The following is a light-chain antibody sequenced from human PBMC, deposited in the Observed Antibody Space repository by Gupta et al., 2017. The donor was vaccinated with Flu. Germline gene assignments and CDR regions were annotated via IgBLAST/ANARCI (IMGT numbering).Light chain of an antibody. CDR2: WAS. Sequence: DIVMTHSPDSLSVSLGERATINCKSSQSGLYSSNNKNYLAWYQQKPGQPPKLLIYWASTRESGVPDRFSGSGSGTDFTLTISSLQAEDVAVYYCQQEDSTPRTFGQGTKVEIK. CDR3: QQEDSTPRT. J-gene: IGKJ1*01. CDR1: QSGLYSSNNKNY. V-gene: IGKV4-1*01.